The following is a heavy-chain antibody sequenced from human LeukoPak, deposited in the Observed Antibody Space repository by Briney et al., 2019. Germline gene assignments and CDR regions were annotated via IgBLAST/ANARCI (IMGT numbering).Heavy chain of an antibody. CDR1: GYTFTSYG. V-gene: IGHV1-18*01. CDR3: ARVLGYDSSGYYSDY. CDR2: ISAYNGNT. D-gene: IGHD3-22*01. Sequence: ASVKVSCKASGYTFTSYGISWVRQAPGQGLEWMGWISAYNGNTNYAQKLQGRVTMTTDTSTSTAYMELRSLRSDDTAVYYCARVLGYDSSGYYSDYWGQGTLVTVSS. J-gene: IGHJ4*02.